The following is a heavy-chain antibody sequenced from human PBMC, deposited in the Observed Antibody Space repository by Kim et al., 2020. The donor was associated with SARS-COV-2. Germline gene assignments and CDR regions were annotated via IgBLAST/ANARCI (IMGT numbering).Heavy chain of an antibody. V-gene: IGHV4-59*08. Sequence: SETLSLTCTVSGGSISSYYWSWIRQPPGKGLEWIGYIYYSGSTNYNPSLKSRVTISVDTSKNQFSLKLSSVTAADTAVYYCASSGGWYTEGRGNYFDYWGQGTLVTVSS. J-gene: IGHJ4*02. CDR3: ASSGGWYTEGRGNYFDY. CDR1: GGSISSYY. CDR2: IYYSGST. D-gene: IGHD6-19*01.